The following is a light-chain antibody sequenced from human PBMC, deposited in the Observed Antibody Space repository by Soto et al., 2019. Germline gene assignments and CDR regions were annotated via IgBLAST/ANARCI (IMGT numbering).Light chain of an antibody. V-gene: IGLV1-44*01. CDR1: SSNIGSNT. J-gene: IGLJ2*01. CDR3: ASWDDSLNGRV. Sequence: QLVLTQPPSASGTPGQSVTISCFGSSSNIGSNTVSWYQQLPGTAPKVLIYFNNQRPSGVPDRFSGPKSGTSASLAISGLQSEVEADYYCASWDDSLNGRVFGGGTKLTVL. CDR2: FNN.